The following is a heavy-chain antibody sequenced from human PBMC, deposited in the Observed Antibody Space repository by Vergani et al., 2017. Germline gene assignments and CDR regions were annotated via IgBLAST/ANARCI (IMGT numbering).Heavy chain of an antibody. D-gene: IGHD1-26*01. CDR2: ISAYNGNT. CDR3: ARVQGGIVGANDAFDI. Sequence: QVQMVQSGAEVKKPGASVKVSCKASGYTFTSYGISWVRQAPGQGLEWMGWISAYNGNTNYAQKRQGRVTMTTDTSTSTAYMELRRLRSDDTAVYYCARVQGGIVGANDAFDIGGQGTMVTVSS. V-gene: IGHV1-18*04. J-gene: IGHJ3*02. CDR1: GYTFTSYG.